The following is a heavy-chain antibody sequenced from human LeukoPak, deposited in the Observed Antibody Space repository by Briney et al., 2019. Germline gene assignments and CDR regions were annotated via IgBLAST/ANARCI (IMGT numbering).Heavy chain of an antibody. J-gene: IGHJ4*02. V-gene: IGHV3-74*01. Sequence: GGSLRLSCAASGFTIGGFAMTWVRQAPGKGLVWVSRINSDGSSTHYADSVKGRFTISRDNARNTLYLQMNSLRAEDTAVYYCARAFGDYTFDYWGQGTLVTVSS. CDR1: GFTIGGFA. D-gene: IGHD4-17*01. CDR3: ARAFGDYTFDY. CDR2: INSDGSST.